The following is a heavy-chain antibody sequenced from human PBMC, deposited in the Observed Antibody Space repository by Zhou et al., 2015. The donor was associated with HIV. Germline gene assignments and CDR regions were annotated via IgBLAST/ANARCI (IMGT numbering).Heavy chain of an antibody. J-gene: IGHJ3*02. CDR3: ARSSPNYDNAFDI. CDR1: GGTFSSYA. D-gene: IGHD1-7*01. CDR2: ITPMFDID. Sequence: QVQLVQSGAEVKKPGSSVKVSCKASGGTFSSYAISWVRQAPGQGLEWMGGITPMFDIDNYAQKFRGRLTITVDKFTDTAYLQLSSLTSEDTAIYFCARSSPNYDNAFDIWGQGT. V-gene: IGHV1-69*17.